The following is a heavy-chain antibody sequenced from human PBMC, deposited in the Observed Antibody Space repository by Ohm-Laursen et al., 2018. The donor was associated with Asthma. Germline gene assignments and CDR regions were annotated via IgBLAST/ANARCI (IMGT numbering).Heavy chain of an antibody. J-gene: IGHJ4*02. Sequence: SLRLSCAASGFTFSSYDMHWVRQAPGKGLEWVAVISYDGSNKYYADSVKGRFTISRDNSKNTLYLQMNSLRAEDTAVYYCSSRNWANWGQGTLVTVSS. V-gene: IGHV3-30-3*01. D-gene: IGHD2/OR15-2a*01. CDR2: ISYDGSNK. CDR1: GFTFSSYD. CDR3: SSRNWAN.